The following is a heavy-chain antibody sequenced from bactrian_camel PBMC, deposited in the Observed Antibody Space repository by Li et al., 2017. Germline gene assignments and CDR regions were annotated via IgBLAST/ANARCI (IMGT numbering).Heavy chain of an antibody. Sequence: VQAGGSLRLSCVVSGHSRGSNCVGWYRLPPGRAPAEREGIAAIRRSGGETWYAGSVKGRFTISQDSAKNTLYLQMNSLKPEDAAVYYCVTDSGADCTGGYCLDYWGQGTQVTVS. CDR1: GHSRGSNC. CDR2: IRRSGGET. CDR3: VTDSGADCTGGYCLDY. J-gene: IGHJ4*01. D-gene: IGHD7*01. V-gene: IGHV3-3*01.